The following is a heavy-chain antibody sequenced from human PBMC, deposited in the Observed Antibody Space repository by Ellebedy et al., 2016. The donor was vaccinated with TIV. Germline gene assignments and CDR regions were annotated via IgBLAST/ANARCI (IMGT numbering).Heavy chain of an antibody. CDR3: ARLREGYDFWSGYYRYYYYMDV. J-gene: IGHJ6*03. D-gene: IGHD3-3*01. CDR1: GGSISSYY. V-gene: IGHV4-59*01. Sequence: SETLSLXXTVSGGSISSYYWSWIRQPPGKGLEWIGYIYYSGSTNYNPSLKSRVTISVDTSKNQFSLKLSSVTAADTAVYYCARLREGYDFWSGYYRYYYYMDVWGKGTTVTVSS. CDR2: IYYSGST.